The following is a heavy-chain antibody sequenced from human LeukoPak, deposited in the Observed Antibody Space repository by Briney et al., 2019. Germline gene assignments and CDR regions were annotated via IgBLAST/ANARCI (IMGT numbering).Heavy chain of an antibody. CDR3: ATPVDSSGYDYFDY. V-gene: IGHV1-8*01. J-gene: IGHJ4*02. CDR1: GYTFTSYD. CDR2: MNPNSGNT. Sequence: ASVKVSCKASGYTFTSYDINWVRQATGQGLEWMGWMNPNSGNTGYAQKFQGRVTMTRNTSISTAYMELSSLRSEDTAVYYCATPVDSSGYDYFDYWGQGTLVTVSS. D-gene: IGHD3-22*01.